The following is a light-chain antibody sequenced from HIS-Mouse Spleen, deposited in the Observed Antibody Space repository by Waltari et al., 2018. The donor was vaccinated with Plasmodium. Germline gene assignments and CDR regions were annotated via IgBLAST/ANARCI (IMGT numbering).Light chain of an antibody. CDR1: QSVSSN. CDR2: GPS. V-gene: IGKV3-15*01. J-gene: IGKJ3*01. Sequence: EIVMTQSPATLSVSPGERATLSCRASQSVSSNLAWYQQKPGQAPRLLISGPSTRATGIPARFSGSGSGTEFTLTISNLQSEDFAVYYCQQYNNWSFTFGPGTKVDIK. CDR3: QQYNNWSFT.